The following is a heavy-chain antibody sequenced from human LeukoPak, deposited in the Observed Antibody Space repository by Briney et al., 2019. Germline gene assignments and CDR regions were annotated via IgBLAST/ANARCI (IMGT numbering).Heavy chain of an antibody. V-gene: IGHV3-43*01. J-gene: IGHJ4*02. CDR3: AKDGRGYIESLFDY. D-gene: IGHD3-16*02. CDR1: GFTFDDYT. CDR2: ISWDGGST. Sequence: GGSLRLSCAASGFTFDDYTMHWVRQAPGKGLEWVSLISWDGGSTYYADSVKGRFTISRDNSKNSLYLQMNSLRTEDTALYYCAKDGRGYIESLFDYWGQGTLVTVSS.